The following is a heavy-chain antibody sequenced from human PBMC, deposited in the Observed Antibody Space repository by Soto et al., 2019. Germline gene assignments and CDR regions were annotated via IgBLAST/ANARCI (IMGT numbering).Heavy chain of an antibody. Sequence: ASVKVSCKASGYTLTSYGISWVRQAPGQGLEWMGWISAYNGNANYVQKLQGRVTMTTDTSTSTAYMELRSLRSDDTAVYYCARDQGVDKAMVAYYYYYYGMDVWGQGTTVTVSS. D-gene: IGHD5-18*01. CDR1: GYTLTSYG. CDR2: ISAYNGNA. J-gene: IGHJ6*02. CDR3: ARDQGVDKAMVAYYYYYYGMDV. V-gene: IGHV1-18*04.